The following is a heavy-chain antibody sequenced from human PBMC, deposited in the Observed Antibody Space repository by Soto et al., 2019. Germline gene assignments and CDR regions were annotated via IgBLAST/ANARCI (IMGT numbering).Heavy chain of an antibody. CDR3: ARRVLYCSGGSCYGDWFDP. J-gene: IGHJ5*02. CDR1: GYTFTSYG. CDR2: ISAYNGNT. V-gene: IGHV1-18*01. Sequence: GASVKVSCKASGYTFTSYGISWVRQAPGQGLEWMGWISAYNGNTNYAQKLQGRVTMTTDTPTSTAYMELRSLRSDDTAVYYCARRVLYCSGGSCYGDWFDPWGQGTLVTVSS. D-gene: IGHD2-15*01.